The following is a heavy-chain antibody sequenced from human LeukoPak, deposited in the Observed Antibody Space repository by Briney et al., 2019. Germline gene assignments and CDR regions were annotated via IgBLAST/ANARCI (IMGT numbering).Heavy chain of an antibody. V-gene: IGHV4-34*01. CDR2: INHSGSP. D-gene: IGHD3-10*01. Sequence: SETLSLTCAVYGGSFSGYYWSWSRQPPGKGLEWIGEINHSGSPNYNPSLKSRVTISIDTSKNQFSLKLSPVTAADTAVYYCARDLSDYYGSGSYRPIDAFDFWGQGTMVTVSS. CDR3: ARDLSDYYGSGSYRPIDAFDF. J-gene: IGHJ3*01. CDR1: GGSFSGYY.